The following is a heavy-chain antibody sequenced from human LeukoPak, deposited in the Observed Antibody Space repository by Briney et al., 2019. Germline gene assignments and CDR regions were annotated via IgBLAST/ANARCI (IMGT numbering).Heavy chain of an antibody. D-gene: IGHD3-10*01. V-gene: IGHV4-59*01. Sequence: SETLSLTCTVSGGSISSYYWSWIRQPPGKGLKWLGYIYYSGSTNYNPSLKSRVTISVDTSKNQFSLKLSSVTAAVTAVYYCARGGSTSYREFLYNWFDPWGQGTLVTVSS. CDR3: ARGGSTSYREFLYNWFDP. CDR2: IYYSGST. J-gene: IGHJ5*02. CDR1: GGSISSYY.